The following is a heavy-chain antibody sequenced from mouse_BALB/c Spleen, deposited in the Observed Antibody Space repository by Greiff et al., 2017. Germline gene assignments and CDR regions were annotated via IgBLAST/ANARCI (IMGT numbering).Heavy chain of an antibody. D-gene: IGHD4-1*02. J-gene: IGHJ2*01. V-gene: IGHV5-17*02. CDR3: ARSQLGLDY. CDR1: GFTFSSFG. CDR2: ISSGSSTI. Sequence: EVQVVESGGGLVQPGGSRKLSCAASGFTFSSFGMHWVRQAPEKGLEWVAYISSGSSTIYYADTVKGRFTISRDNPKNTLFLQMTSLRSEDTAMYYCARSQLGLDYWGQGTTLTVSS.